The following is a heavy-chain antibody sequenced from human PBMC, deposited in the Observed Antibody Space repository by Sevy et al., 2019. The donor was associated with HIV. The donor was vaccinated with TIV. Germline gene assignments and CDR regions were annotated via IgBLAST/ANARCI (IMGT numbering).Heavy chain of an antibody. J-gene: IGHJ4*02. V-gene: IGHV4-39*01. CDR1: GGSISSSSYY. Sequence: SETLSLTCTVSGGSISSSSYYWGWIRQPPGKGLEWIGSIYYSGSTYYNPSLKSRVTISVDTSKNQFSLRLSSVTAADTAMYYCAGLLGYCSSTSCRHFDYWGQGTLVTVSS. CDR3: AGLLGYCSSTSCRHFDY. D-gene: IGHD2-2*01. CDR2: IYYSGST.